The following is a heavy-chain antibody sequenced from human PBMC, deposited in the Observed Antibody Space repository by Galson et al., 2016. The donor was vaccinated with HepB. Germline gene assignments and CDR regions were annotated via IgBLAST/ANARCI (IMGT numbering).Heavy chain of an antibody. V-gene: IGHV3-30*04. CDR2: ISADGGTK. CDR3: ARDLTRDAPDYMDV. J-gene: IGHJ6*03. CDR1: GFTFSDSV. D-gene: IGHD2-2*01. Sequence: SLRLSCAASGFTFSDSVMHWVRQAPGKGLEWVAVISADGGTKIDRESVRGRFTISRDNFKNTLYLEMNSLRVEDTAVYFCARDLTRDAPDYMDVWGKGTTVTVSS.